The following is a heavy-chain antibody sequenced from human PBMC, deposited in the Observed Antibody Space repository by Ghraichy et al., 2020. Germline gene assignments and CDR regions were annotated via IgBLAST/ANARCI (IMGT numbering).Heavy chain of an antibody. V-gene: IGHV3-53*01. D-gene: IGHD3-22*01. CDR1: GFTVSSNY. Sequence: GASLRLSCAASGFTVSSNYMSWVRQAPGKGLEWVSVIYSGGSTYYADSVKGRFTISRDNSKNTLYLQMNSLRAEDTAVYYCAREKSYDSSGYPFDYWGQGTLVTVSS. CDR2: IYSGGST. CDR3: AREKSYDSSGYPFDY. J-gene: IGHJ4*02.